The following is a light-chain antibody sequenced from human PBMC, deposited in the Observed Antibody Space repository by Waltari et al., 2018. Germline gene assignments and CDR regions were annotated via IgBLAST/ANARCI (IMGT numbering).Light chain of an antibody. CDR1: HSLVHSDGSSY. Sequence: DVVMTQSPLSLPVTLGQPPYISCRPSHSLVHSDGSSYLNWFQQRPGQSPRRLIYKVSNRDSGVPDRFSGSGSGTDFTLKISRVEAEDVGVYYCMQGTHWPPWTFGQGTKVEIK. J-gene: IGKJ1*01. CDR2: KVS. CDR3: MQGTHWPPWT. V-gene: IGKV2-30*02.